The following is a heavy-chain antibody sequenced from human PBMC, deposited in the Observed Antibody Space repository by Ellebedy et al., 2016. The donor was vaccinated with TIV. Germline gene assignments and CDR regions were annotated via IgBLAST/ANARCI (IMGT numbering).Heavy chain of an antibody. CDR2: INPSGGST. J-gene: IGHJ4*02. CDR1: GYTFTSYY. D-gene: IGHD3-10*01. V-gene: IGHV1-46*01. CDR3: AKVNVLWFGELLGPFDY. Sequence: AASVKVSCKASGYTFTSYYMHWVRQAPGQGLEWMGIINPSGGSTSYAQKFQGRVTMTRDTSTSTVYMELSSLRSEDTAVYYCAKVNVLWFGELLGPFDYWGQGTLVTVSS.